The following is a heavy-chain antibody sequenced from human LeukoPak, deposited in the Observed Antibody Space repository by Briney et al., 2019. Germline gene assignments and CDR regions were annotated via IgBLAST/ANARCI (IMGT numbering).Heavy chain of an antibody. CDR3: ARAASFSYGMDV. J-gene: IGHJ6*02. CDR1: RFTFSSYW. CDR2: IKQDGSKK. D-gene: IGHD6-6*01. Sequence: GGSLRLSCAASRFTFSSYWMNWVRQAPGKGLEWVANIKQDGSKKYYVDSVKGRFTISRNNAKNSLYLQMNSLRAEDTAVYYCARAASFSYGMDVWGQGTTVTVSS. V-gene: IGHV3-7*01.